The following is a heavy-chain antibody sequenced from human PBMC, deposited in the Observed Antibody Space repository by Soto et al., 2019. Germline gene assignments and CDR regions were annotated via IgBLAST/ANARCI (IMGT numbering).Heavy chain of an antibody. CDR1: GFTFSAYS. V-gene: IGHV3-48*02. J-gene: IGHJ4*02. CDR2: IISSSSTI. CDR3: ARDRPADY. Sequence: EVQLVESGGGLVQPGGSLRLSCAASGFTFSAYSMNWFRQAPGKGLEWVSYIISSSSTIYYADSVKGPFTISRDNAKNSVYLQMNSLRDEDTAVYYCARDRPADYWGQGTLVTVSS.